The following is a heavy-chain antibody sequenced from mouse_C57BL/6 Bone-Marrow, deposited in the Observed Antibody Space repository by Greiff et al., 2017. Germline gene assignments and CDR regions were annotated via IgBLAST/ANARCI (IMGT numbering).Heavy chain of an antibody. V-gene: IGHV1-54*01. CDR3: ARGGLRLYFDY. CDR1: GYAFTNYL. Sequence: VQLQQSGAELVRPGTSVKVSCKASGYAFTNYLIEWVKQRPGQGLEWIGVINPGSGGTNYNEKFKGKATMTADKSSSTAYMQLSSLTSEDSAVYFCARGGLRLYFDYWGQCTTLTVSS. D-gene: IGHD2-4*01. J-gene: IGHJ2*01. CDR2: INPGSGGT.